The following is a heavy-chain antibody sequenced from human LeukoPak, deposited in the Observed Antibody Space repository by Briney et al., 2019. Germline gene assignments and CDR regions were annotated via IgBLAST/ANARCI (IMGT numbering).Heavy chain of an antibody. J-gene: IGHJ4*02. CDR1: GYTFTSYS. D-gene: IGHD3-16*02. CDR2: INPSGGST. V-gene: IGHV1-46*01. CDR3: ARDSSITFGGVIVLRHYFDY. Sequence: ASVKVCCKASGYTFTSYSMHWVRQAPGQGLEWMGIINPSGGSTSYAQKFQGRVTMTRDTSTSTVYMELSSLRSEDTAVYYCARDSSITFGGVIVLRHYFDYWGQGTLVTGSS.